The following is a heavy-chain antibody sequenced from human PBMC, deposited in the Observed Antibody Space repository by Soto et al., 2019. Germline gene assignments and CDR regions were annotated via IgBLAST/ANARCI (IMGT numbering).Heavy chain of an antibody. CDR2: ISGSGGST. J-gene: IGHJ4*02. D-gene: IGHD1-1*01. V-gene: IGHV3-23*01. CDR1: GFTFSSYA. Sequence: PGGSLRLSCAASGFTFSSYAMSWVRQAPGKGLEWVSAISGSGGSTYYGDSVKGRFTISRDNSKNTLYLQMNSLSAEDTAVYYCARVPGTTRWWDYWGQGTLVTVSS. CDR3: ARVPGTTRWWDY.